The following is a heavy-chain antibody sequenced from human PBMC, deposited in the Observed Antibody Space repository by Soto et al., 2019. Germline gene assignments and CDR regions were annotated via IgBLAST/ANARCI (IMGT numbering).Heavy chain of an antibody. CDR3: ARDGVALGFDP. V-gene: IGHV1-2*02. J-gene: IGHJ5*02. Sequence: VKRWQSGAEVKKLGASVRVSCRVSGYSFTGYYMHWVRRAPGQGLEWMGWINPNGGGTNYAQKFQGRVTITRDTSISTVSMELSRLRADDTAVYYCARDGVALGFDPWGQGTLVTVSS. D-gene: IGHD3-3*01. CDR2: INPNGGGT. CDR1: GYSFTGYY.